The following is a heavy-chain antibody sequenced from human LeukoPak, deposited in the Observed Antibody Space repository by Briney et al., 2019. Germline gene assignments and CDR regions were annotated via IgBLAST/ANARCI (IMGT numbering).Heavy chain of an antibody. Sequence: GGSLRLSCVASGFTFSIHWMTWVRQAPGKGLEWVATIKPDGNDEFFVDSVKGRFTISRDNSKNTLYLQMNSLRAEDTAVYYCARGYCSGGSCYKNFDYWGQGTLVTVSS. CDR1: GFTFSIHW. CDR2: IKPDGNDE. D-gene: IGHD2-15*01. V-gene: IGHV3-7*01. CDR3: ARGYCSGGSCYKNFDY. J-gene: IGHJ4*02.